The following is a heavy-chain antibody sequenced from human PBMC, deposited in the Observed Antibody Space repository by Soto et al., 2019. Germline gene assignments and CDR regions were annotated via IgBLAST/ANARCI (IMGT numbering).Heavy chain of an antibody. Sequence: XGSLRLSCEASGFTFSDYYMSWIRQAPGKGLEYVSYIVSSSAYTNYADSVKGRFTISRDNAKNSLYLELNSLRAEDTAVYYCARLRAAGWYMGGYLDYWGQGAPVTVSS. V-gene: IGHV3-11*06. J-gene: IGHJ4*02. D-gene: IGHD6-19*01. CDR2: IVSSSAYT. CDR1: GFTFSDYY. CDR3: ARLRAAGWYMGGYLDY.